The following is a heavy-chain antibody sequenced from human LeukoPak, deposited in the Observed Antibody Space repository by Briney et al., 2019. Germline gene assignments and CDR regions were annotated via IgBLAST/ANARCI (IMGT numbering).Heavy chain of an antibody. J-gene: IGHJ6*03. CDR2: IYYSGRT. V-gene: IGHV4-39*07. CDR3: ARDFIGRSSSWNYYYMDV. D-gene: IGHD6-13*01. CDR1: GGSISSSSYH. Sequence: SETLSLTCTVSGGSISSSSYHWGWIRQPPGKGLEWIGTIYYSGRTNYNPSLKSRVTISVDTSKNQFSLKMSSVTAADAAVYYCARDFIGRSSSWNYYYMDVWGKGTTVTISS.